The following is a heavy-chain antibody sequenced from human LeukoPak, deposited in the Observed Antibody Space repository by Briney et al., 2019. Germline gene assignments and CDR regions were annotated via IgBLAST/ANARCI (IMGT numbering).Heavy chain of an antibody. V-gene: IGHV3-53*01. CDR1: GFTVSSNS. D-gene: IGHD6-6*01. Sequence: GGSLRLSCTVSGFTVSSNSMSWVRQAPGKGLEWVSFIYSAGSIYYSDSVKGRFTISIDNSKHTLYLQMNSLRAEDTAVYYCARERGMYSNSCFDSWGQGTLVTVSS. J-gene: IGHJ4*02. CDR3: ARERGMYSNSCFDS. CDR2: IYSAGSI.